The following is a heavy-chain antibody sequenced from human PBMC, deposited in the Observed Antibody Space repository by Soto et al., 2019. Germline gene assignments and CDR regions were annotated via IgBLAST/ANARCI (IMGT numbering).Heavy chain of an antibody. CDR2: IYYSGST. D-gene: IGHD6-13*01. CDR1: GGSVHSAGYS. CDR3: ARDIPARYSSSWYRTGYYYYYGMDV. V-gene: IGHV4-31*11. J-gene: IGHJ6*02. Sequence: TCAVSGGSVHSAGYSWSWIRQHPGKGLAWIGYIYYSGSTYYNPSLKSRVTISVDTSKNQFSLKLSSVTAADTAVYYCARDIPARYSSSWYRTGYYYYYGMDVWGQGTTVTVSS.